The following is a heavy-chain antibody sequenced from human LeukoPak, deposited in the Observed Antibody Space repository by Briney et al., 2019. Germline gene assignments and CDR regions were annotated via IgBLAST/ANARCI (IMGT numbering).Heavy chain of an antibody. V-gene: IGHV4-59*08. CDR2: ISYSGTT. D-gene: IGHD3-10*01. CDR3: ARREVEMRASASGNWLGP. CDR1: GGSISSSY. J-gene: IGHJ5*02. Sequence: SETLSLTCSVSGGSISSSYWNWVRQPPGKGLEWIGRISYSGTTNYNPSLKSRVTISSDTSKNQFSLKLTSVTAADTAVYYCARREVEMRASASGNWLGPWGQGTLVTVSS.